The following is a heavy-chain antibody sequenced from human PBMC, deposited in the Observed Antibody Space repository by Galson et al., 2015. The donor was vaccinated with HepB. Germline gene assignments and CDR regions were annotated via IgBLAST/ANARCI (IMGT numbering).Heavy chain of an antibody. D-gene: IGHD6-13*01. CDR3: AFWGGYSSSFHDY. CDR1: GFTFSSYS. Sequence: SLRLSCAASGFTFSSYSMNWVRQAPGKGLEWVSYISSSSSTIYYADSVKGRFTISRDNAKNSLYLQMNSLRAEDTAVYYCAFWGGYSSSFHDYWGQGTLVTVSS. V-gene: IGHV3-48*01. J-gene: IGHJ4*02. CDR2: ISSSSSTI.